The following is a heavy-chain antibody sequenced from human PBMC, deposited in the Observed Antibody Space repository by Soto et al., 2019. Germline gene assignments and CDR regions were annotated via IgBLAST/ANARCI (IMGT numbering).Heavy chain of an antibody. CDR1: GASISYGGFS. CDR2: INHFEST. Sequence: QLQLQESGSGVVRTSETLSLTCTVFGASISYGGFSWSWIRQSSGKGLEWIGYINHFESTYFHPSFKSRLSMSIDRNRNMFSLNLSSVTAADMAVYYCVRGGGYDAFDHWGQGVPVTVSS. J-gene: IGHJ4*02. CDR3: VRGGGYDAFDH. V-gene: IGHV4-30-2*06. D-gene: IGHD5-12*01.